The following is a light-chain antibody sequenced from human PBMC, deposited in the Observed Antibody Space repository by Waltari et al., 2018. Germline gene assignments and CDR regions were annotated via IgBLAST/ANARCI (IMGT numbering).Light chain of an antibody. V-gene: IGKV3-20*01. CDR3: QQYLRLPVT. J-gene: IGKJ1*01. CDR2: GAS. CDR1: QSVSSA. Sequence: EIVLTQSPGTLSLSLGESATLSCRASQSVSSALAWYQQKPGQAPRLLIYGASTRATGIPDRFSGSGSGTDFSLTISRVEPDDFAVYYCQQYLRLPVTFGQGTTVEI.